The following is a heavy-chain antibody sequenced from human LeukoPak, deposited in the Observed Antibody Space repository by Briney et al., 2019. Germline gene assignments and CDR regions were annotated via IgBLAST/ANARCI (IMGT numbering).Heavy chain of an antibody. CDR1: GGSISSNNW. D-gene: IGHD2-2*01. CDR3: VRDMGSSTSKD. V-gene: IGHV4-4*02. J-gene: IGHJ4*02. Sequence: SETLSLTCTVSGGSISSNNWWNWVRQPPGKGLGWIGEIYHSGTSNYNPSLKSRVTISLDKPKNQFSLRLNSVTAADTAVYYCVRDMGSSTSKDWGQGTLVTVSS. CDR2: IYHSGTS.